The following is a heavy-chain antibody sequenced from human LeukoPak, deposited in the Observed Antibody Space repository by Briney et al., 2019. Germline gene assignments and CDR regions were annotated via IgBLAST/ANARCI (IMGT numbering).Heavy chain of an antibody. CDR3: ARDRSFGVVIFKGGGNYFDY. V-gene: IGHV3-21*01. CDR1: GFTFSSYS. CDR2: ISSSSSYI. Sequence: PGGSLRLSCAASGFTFSSYSMNWVRQAPGKGLEWVSSISSSSSYIYYADSVKGRFTISRDNAKNSLYLQMNSLRAEDTAVYYCARDRSFGVVIFKGGGNYFDYWGQGTLVTVSS. J-gene: IGHJ4*02. D-gene: IGHD3-3*01.